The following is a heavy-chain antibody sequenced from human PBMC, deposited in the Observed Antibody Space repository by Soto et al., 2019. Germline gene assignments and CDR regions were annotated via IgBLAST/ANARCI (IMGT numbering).Heavy chain of an antibody. CDR1: GFTFSSYA. V-gene: IGHV3-23*01. CDR3: ANPFLDYFDS. Sequence: PVGSLRLSCAVSGFTFSSYAMSWVRQAPGKGLEWDSVITGSGGSTYYADSVKSRFTISRDNSKNTLYLQMNSLRAEDTARYSAANPFLDYFDSWGQGTLVTVSS. CDR2: ITGSGGST. J-gene: IGHJ4*02.